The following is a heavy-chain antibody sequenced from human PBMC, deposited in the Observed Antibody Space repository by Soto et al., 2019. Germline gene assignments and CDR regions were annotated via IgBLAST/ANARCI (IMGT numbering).Heavy chain of an antibody. J-gene: IGHJ5*02. CDR2: VYATGTT. V-gene: IGHV4-4*07. CDR3: VRDGSKSLRDWFDP. CDR1: GGSISKFY. Sequence: SETLSLTCNVSGGSISKFYWAWIRKTAGNGLEWMGRVYATGTTDYNPSLRSRVAMSVDISRKTFSLRLRSVTGADSGVYYCVRDGSKSLRDWFDPWGQGILVTVSS.